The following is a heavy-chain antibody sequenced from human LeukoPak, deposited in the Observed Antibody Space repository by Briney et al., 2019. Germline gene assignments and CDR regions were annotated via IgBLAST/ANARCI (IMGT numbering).Heavy chain of an antibody. D-gene: IGHD5-18*01. Sequence: ASVKVSCKASGGTFSSYTIGWVRQAPGQGLEWMGGIVPIFGTTNYAQKVQGRVTLTTDESTSTAYMELSSLRSEDTAVYYCASGVLDTYGYYNWFDPWGQGTLVTVSS. CDR2: IVPIFGTT. J-gene: IGHJ5*02. CDR3: ASGVLDTYGYYNWFDP. CDR1: GGTFSSYT. V-gene: IGHV1-69*05.